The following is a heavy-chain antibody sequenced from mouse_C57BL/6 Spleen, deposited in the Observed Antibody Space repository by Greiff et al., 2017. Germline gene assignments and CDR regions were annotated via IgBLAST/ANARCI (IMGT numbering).Heavy chain of an antibody. CDR2: INPYNGGT. J-gene: IGHJ1*03. CDR1: GYTFTDYY. D-gene: IGHD1-1*01. Sequence: VQLQQSGPVLVKPGASVKMSCKASGYTFTDYYMNWVKQSHGKSLEWIGVINPYNGGTSYNQTFKGKATVTVDKSSSTAYMELNSLTSEDSAVYYCARDYYGSSYRWYFDVWGTGTTVTVSS. CDR3: ARDYYGSSYRWYFDV. V-gene: IGHV1-19*01.